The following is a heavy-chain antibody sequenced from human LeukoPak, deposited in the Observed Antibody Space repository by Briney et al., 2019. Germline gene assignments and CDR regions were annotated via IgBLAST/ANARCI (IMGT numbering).Heavy chain of an antibody. CDR2: ISSSGSTI. D-gene: IGHD3-10*02. J-gene: IGHJ4*02. Sequence: PGGSLRLSCAASGFTFSSYEMNWVRQAPGKGLEWVSYISSSGSTIYYADSVKGRFTISRDNDKNSLYLQMNALTAEDTALYYCAIGYFVRNYYWGQGALVTVSS. CDR1: GFTFSSYE. CDR3: AIGYFVRNYY. V-gene: IGHV3-48*03.